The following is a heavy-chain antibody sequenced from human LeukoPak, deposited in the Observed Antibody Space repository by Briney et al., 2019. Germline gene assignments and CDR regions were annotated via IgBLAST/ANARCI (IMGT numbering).Heavy chain of an antibody. CDR3: ARGGWYFYV. CDR1: GGSFSGYY. J-gene: IGHJ2*01. Sequence: PSETLSLTCAVYGGSFSGYYWSWIRQPPGKGLEWIGYIYDSGSTNYKPSLKSRVTISVDTSKNQFSLKLSSVTAADTAVYYCARGGWYFYVWGRGTLVTVSS. V-gene: IGHV4-59*01. CDR2: IYDSGST.